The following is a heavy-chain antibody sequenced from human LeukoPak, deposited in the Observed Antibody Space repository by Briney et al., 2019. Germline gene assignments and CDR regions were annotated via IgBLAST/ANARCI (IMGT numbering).Heavy chain of an antibody. J-gene: IGHJ4*02. CDR3: TTGAEGWNY. CDR1: GFTFSSYD. D-gene: IGHD7-27*01. CDR2: IGYTGHT. Sequence: QTAGSLRLSCAASGFTFSSYDMHWVRQVTGKGLEWVSGIGYTGHTYYSGSVKGRFTISRENAKNSLYLQMNDLTAGDTAVYYCTTGAEGWNYWGQGTLVTVSS. V-gene: IGHV3-13*01.